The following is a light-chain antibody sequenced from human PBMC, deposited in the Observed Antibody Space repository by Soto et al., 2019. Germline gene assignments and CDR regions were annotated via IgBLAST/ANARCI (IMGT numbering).Light chain of an antibody. CDR2: GAS. J-gene: IGKJ3*01. CDR1: QSVSSN. CDR3: QQYNNWPPT. Sequence: EIVMTQSPAALSVSPGERATLSCRASQSVSSNLDWYQQKPGQAPRLLIYGASTRATGIPGRLSGSGSGPDFTLTLSSLQSEDFAVYYCQQYNNWPPTVAPGTKLDL. V-gene: IGKV3-15*01.